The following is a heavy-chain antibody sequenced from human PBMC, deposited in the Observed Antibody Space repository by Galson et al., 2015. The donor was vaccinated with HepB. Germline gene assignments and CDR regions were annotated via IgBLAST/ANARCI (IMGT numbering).Heavy chain of an antibody. J-gene: IGHJ6*02. CDR1: GGTFSSYA. Sequence: SVKVSCKASGGTFSSYAISWVRQAPGQGLEWMGGIIPIFGTANYAQKFQGRVTITADESTSTAYMELSSLRSEDTAVYYCAIRSITIFGVVIMGPQDYYYGMDVWGQGTTVTVSS. D-gene: IGHD3-3*01. CDR3: AIRSITIFGVVIMGPQDYYYGMDV. V-gene: IGHV1-69*13. CDR2: IIPIFGTA.